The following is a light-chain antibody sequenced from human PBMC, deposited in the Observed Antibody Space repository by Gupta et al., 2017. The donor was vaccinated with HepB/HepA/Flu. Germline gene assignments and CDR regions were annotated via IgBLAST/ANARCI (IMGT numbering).Light chain of an antibody. J-gene: IGLJ2*01. CDR1: KLGNKY. V-gene: IGLV3-1*01. CDR3: QAWDRNTLI. CDR2: EDP. Sequence: SYDLTQPPSLSVSPGQTASITCSGDKLGNKYTSWYQHRPGQSPVAVIYEDPKRPSGIPERFSGSNSGNTATLTITGTQALDEADYYCQAWDRNTLIFGGGTKLTVL.